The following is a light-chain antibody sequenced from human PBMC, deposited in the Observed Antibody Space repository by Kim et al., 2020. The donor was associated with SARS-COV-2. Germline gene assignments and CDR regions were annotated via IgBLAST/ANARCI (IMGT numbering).Light chain of an antibody. CDR3: SSYTSNSTYV. CDR1: SSDVGGYNY. CDR2: DVS. Sequence: GQSITISCTRTSSDVGGYNYVSWYQQHPGKAPKLMIYDVSNRPSGVSNRFSGSKSGNTASLTISGLQAEDEADYYCSSYTSNSTYVFGTGTKVTVL. V-gene: IGLV2-14*03. J-gene: IGLJ1*01.